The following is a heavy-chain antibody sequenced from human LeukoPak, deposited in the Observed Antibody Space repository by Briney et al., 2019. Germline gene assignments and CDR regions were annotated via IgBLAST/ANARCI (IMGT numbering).Heavy chain of an antibody. Sequence: GASVKVSCKASGYTFTSYAMHWVRQAPGQRLEWMGWINAGNGNTKYSQKFQGRVTITRDTSASTAYMELSSLRSEDTAVYYCAAYYGSGSFPYYFDYWGQGTLVTVSS. CDR1: GYTFTSYA. J-gene: IGHJ4*02. V-gene: IGHV1-3*01. CDR3: AAYYGSGSFPYYFDY. CDR2: INAGNGNT. D-gene: IGHD3-10*01.